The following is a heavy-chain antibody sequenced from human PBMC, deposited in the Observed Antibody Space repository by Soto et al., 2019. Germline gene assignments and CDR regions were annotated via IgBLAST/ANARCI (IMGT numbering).Heavy chain of an antibody. CDR3: ARGGRYYDSSGYCDY. CDR1: GFTFSSYS. V-gene: IGHV3-21*01. Sequence: EVQLVESGGGLVKPGGSLRLSCAASGFTFSSYSMNWVRQDPGKGLEWVSSISSSSSYIYYADSVKGRFTISRDNAKNSLYLQMNSLRAEDTAVYYCARGGRYYDSSGYCDYWGQGTLVTVSS. D-gene: IGHD3-22*01. CDR2: ISSSSSYI. J-gene: IGHJ4*02.